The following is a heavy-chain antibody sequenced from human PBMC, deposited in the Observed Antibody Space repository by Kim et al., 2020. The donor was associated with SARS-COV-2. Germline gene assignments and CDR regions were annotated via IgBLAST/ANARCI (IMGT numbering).Heavy chain of an antibody. Sequence: SETLSLTCNVSGDAVSSYYWNWIRQPPGKGLEWIGYIYYSVNTNYNPSLRSRVTISVDTSKNQFSLRLTSVTAADTATYYFASGESNFDSWGQGTHVTVS. D-gene: IGHD3-10*01. CDR2: IYYSVNT. CDR1: GDAVSSYY. J-gene: IGHJ4*02. V-gene: IGHV4-59*02. CDR3: ASGESNFDS.